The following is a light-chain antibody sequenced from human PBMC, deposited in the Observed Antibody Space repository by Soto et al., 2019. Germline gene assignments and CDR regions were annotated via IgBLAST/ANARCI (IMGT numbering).Light chain of an antibody. V-gene: IGKV3-15*01. CDR2: GAS. CDR3: QQYGYWPRT. CDR1: QSLRSN. Sequence: EIVMTQSPPTLSVSPGDGATLACRASQSLRSNLAWYQHKPGQAPRLLIYGASTRATGIPARFSGSGSGTDFTLTISGLQSEDSAVYYYQQYGYWPRTFGQGTKVEI. J-gene: IGKJ1*01.